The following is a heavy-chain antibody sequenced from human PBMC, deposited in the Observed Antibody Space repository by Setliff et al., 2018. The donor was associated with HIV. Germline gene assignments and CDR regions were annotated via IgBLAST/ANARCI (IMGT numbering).Heavy chain of an antibody. Sequence: SETLSLTCTVSGYSISSGYYWGWIRQTPGKGLEWIGSIYLSGSTYYNPSLKSRVTISLDTSTNQFSLKLSSVTAADTAVYYCARTSIRSGWGRNNWFDPWGQGTLVTVSS. CDR1: GYSISSGYY. D-gene: IGHD6-19*01. CDR3: ARTSIRSGWGRNNWFDP. V-gene: IGHV4-38-2*02. J-gene: IGHJ5*02. CDR2: IYLSGST.